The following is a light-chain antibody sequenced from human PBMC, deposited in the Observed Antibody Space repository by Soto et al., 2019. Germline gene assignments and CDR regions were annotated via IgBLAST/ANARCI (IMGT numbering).Light chain of an antibody. CDR1: QSVSTN. CDR2: GAS. CDR3: QQHFNGPIT. J-gene: IGKJ5*01. Sequence: VMTQSPAILSVSPGARAPLSCRASQSVSTNVAWYQQIPGQTPRLLIYGASTRATGIPVRFSGSGSGTEFTLTISSLQSEDFAVYYCQQHFNGPITFGQGTRLEIK. V-gene: IGKV3-15*01.